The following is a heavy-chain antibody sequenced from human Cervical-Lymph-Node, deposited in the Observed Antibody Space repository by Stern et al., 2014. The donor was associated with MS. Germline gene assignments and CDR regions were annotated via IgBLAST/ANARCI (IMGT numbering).Heavy chain of an antibody. J-gene: IGHJ4*02. CDR3: ARDAHGDSFDY. CDR2: INPSGGST. CDR1: GYTFNRYY. D-gene: IGHD4-17*01. Sequence: QVQLVQSGAEVKKPGASVKVSCEASGYTFNRYYIHWVRQAPGQGLEWMGMINPSGGSTNYKQKFQGRVTMTRDTSTSTVYMELHSLTSDDTATYYCARDAHGDSFDYWGQGTLVTVSS. V-gene: IGHV1-46*02.